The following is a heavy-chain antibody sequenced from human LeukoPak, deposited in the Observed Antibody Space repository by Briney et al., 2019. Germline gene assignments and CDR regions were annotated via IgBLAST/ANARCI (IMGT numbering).Heavy chain of an antibody. D-gene: IGHD2-15*01. V-gene: IGHV1-69*13. CDR1: GFTFTSSA. CDR2: IIPIFGTA. CDR3: ARDRRGFVVVVAASRRFYYGMDV. J-gene: IGHJ6*02. Sequence: GASVKVSCKASGFTFTSSAVQWVRQAPGQGLEWMGGIIPIFGTANYAQKFQGRVTITADESTSTAYMELSSLRSEDTAVYYCARDRRGFVVVVAASRRFYYGMDVWGQGTTVTVSS.